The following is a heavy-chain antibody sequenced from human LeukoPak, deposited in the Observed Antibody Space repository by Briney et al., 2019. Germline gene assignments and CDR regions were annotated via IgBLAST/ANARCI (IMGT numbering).Heavy chain of an antibody. D-gene: IGHD1-14*01. CDR2: ISYDGSNK. CDR1: GFTFSSYG. V-gene: IGHV3-30*18. CDR3: AKKFRMGFFDY. Sequence: GGSLRLSCAASGFTFSSYGMHWVRQAPGKGLEWVAVISYDGSNKYYADSVKGRFTISRDNSKNTLYLQMSSLRAEDTAVYYCAKKFRMGFFDYWGQGTLVTVSS. J-gene: IGHJ4*02.